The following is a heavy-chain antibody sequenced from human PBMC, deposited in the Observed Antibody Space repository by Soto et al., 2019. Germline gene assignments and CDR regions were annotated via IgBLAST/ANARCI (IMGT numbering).Heavy chain of an antibody. CDR1: GGSIISGGYS. Sequence: SETLSLTCAVSGGSIISGGYSWSWIRQPPGKGLEWIGYIYHSGSTYYNPSLKSRLTISVDRSKNQLSLKLSSVTPADTALYYCARGLTAAGPNSWFDPWGQGTLVTVSS. D-gene: IGHD6-13*01. V-gene: IGHV4-30-2*01. CDR3: ARGLTAAGPNSWFDP. J-gene: IGHJ5*02. CDR2: IYHSGST.